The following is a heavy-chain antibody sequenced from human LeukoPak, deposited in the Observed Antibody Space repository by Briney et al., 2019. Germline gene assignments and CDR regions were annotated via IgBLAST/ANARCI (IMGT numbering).Heavy chain of an antibody. V-gene: IGHV3-23*01. CDR3: AKNRDYGDYLSGYYFDY. Sequence: PGGSLRLSCAASGFTFSSYAMSWVRQAPGKGLEWVSAISGSGGSTYYADSVKGRFTISRDNSKNTLYLQMNSLRAEDTAVYYCAKNRDYGDYLSGYYFDYWGQGTLVTVSS. J-gene: IGHJ4*02. D-gene: IGHD4-17*01. CDR2: ISGSGGST. CDR1: GFTFSSYA.